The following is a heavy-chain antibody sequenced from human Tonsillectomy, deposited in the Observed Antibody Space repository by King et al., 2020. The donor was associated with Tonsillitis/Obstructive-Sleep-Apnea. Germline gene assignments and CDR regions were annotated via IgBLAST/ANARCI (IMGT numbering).Heavy chain of an antibody. V-gene: IGHV1-18*01. J-gene: IGHJ4*02. CDR1: GYTFTSYG. CDR2: ISAYNGDT. D-gene: IGHD3-22*01. CDR3: ARDSMSHYFDSSTYYTFDY. Sequence: QLVQSGAEVKKPGASVKVSCKASGYTFTSYGISWMRQAPGQGLEWMGWISAYNGDTNYAQKLQGRVTMTTDTSTSTAYMELRSLRSDDTAVYYCARDSMSHYFDSSTYYTFDYWGQGTLVTVSS.